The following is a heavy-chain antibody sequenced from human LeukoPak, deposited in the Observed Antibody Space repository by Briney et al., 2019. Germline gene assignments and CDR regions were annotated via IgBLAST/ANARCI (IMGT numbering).Heavy chain of an antibody. V-gene: IGHV3-20*04. CDR2: INWNGGST. J-gene: IGHJ4*02. D-gene: IGHD1-1*01. CDR1: GFTVSSNY. CDR3: ARDTITNWASDY. Sequence: GGSLRLPCAASGFTVSSNYMSWVRQAPGKGLEWVSGINWNGGSTGYAESVKGRFTISRDSANNYLYLQMTSLRAEDTALYYCARDTITNWASDYWGQGILVTVSS.